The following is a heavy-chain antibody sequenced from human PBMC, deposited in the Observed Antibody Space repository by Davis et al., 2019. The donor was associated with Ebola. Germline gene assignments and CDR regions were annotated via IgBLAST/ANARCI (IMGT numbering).Heavy chain of an antibody. CDR2: INSDGSST. D-gene: IGHD6-19*01. CDR1: GFTFSSYW. CDR3: ARVLAVAGITDYYGMDV. Sequence: GESLKISCAASGFTFSSYWMHWVRQAPGKGLVWVSRINSDGSSTSYADSVKGRFTISRDNAKNTLYLQMNSLRAEDTAVYYCARVLAVAGITDYYGMDVWGQGTTVTVSS. J-gene: IGHJ6*02. V-gene: IGHV3-74*01.